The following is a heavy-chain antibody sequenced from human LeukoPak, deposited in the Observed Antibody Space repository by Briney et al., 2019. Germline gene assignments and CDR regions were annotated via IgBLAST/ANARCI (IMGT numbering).Heavy chain of an antibody. D-gene: IGHD5-18*01. V-gene: IGHV3-53*01. CDR3: AREIIQLPGYDY. J-gene: IGHJ4*02. CDR2: IYSGGST. CDR1: GFTVSSNY. Sequence: PGGSLRLSCAASGFTVSSNYMSWVRQAPGKGLEWVSVIYSGGSTYYADSVKGRFTISRDNSKNTPYLQMNSLRAEDTAVYYCAREIIQLPGYDYWGQGTLVTVSS.